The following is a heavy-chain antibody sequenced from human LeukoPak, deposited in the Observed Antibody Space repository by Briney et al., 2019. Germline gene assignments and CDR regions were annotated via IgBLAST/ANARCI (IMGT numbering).Heavy chain of an antibody. D-gene: IGHD2-21*02. CDR3: AREGVTAPGDY. Sequence: PGGSLRLSCAASGFTFSNYEMNWVRQAPGKGLEWVSHIRSSGSTIYYADSVKGRFTIFRDNAKNSLYLQMNSLRAEDTAVYYCAREGVTAPGDYWGQGTLVTVSS. J-gene: IGHJ4*02. CDR1: GFTFSNYE. V-gene: IGHV3-48*03. CDR2: IRSSGSTI.